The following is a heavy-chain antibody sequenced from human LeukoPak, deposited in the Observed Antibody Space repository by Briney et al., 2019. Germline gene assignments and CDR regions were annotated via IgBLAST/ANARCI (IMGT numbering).Heavy chain of an antibody. CDR3: ARGLSSSRWYYN. Sequence: GGSLRLSCAASGFTFSSYGMSWVRQAPGKGLEWVSVIYNTGSTYYADSVKGRFTISRDNSKNTLYLQMNSLRAEDTAVYYCARGLSSSRWYYNWGQGTLVTVSS. CDR2: IYNTGST. CDR1: GFTFSSYG. D-gene: IGHD6-13*01. J-gene: IGHJ4*02. V-gene: IGHV3-66*01.